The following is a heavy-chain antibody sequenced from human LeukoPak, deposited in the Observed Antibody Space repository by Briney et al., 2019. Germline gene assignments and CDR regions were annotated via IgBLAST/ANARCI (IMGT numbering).Heavy chain of an antibody. CDR1: GYTFTSYD. D-gene: IGHD3-3*01. V-gene: IGHV1-8*03. Sequence: GASVKVSCKASGYTFTSYDINWVRQATGQGLEWMGWMNPNSGNTGYAQKFQGRVTITRNTSISTAYMELSSLRSEDTAVYYCARAKLSITIFGVVINYFDYWGQGTLVTVSS. CDR2: MNPNSGNT. J-gene: IGHJ4*02. CDR3: ARAKLSITIFGVVINYFDY.